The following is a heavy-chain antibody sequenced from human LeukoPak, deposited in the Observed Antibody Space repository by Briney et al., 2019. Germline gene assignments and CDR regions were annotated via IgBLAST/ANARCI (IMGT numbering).Heavy chain of an antibody. D-gene: IGHD6-19*01. V-gene: IGHV3-7*05. CDR2: IKQDGSEQ. CDR3: ARESAGGPDY. CDR1: GFTFSRFW. Sequence: PGGSLRLSCAASGFTFSRFWMSWVRQAPGKGLEWVANIKQDGSEQYYVDSVRGRFTISRDNAKNSLYLQMNSLRAEDTAIYYCARESAGGPDYWGQGTLVTVSS. J-gene: IGHJ4*02.